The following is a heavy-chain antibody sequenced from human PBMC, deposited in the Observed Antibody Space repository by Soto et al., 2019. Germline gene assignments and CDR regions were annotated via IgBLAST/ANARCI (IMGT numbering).Heavy chain of an antibody. CDR1: GYSFTSYW. CDR3: ARGVLGVDSGYDSSPYYYYMDV. D-gene: IGHD5-12*01. Sequence: GESLKISCKGSGYSFTSYWIGWVRQMPGKGLEWMGIIYPGDSDTRYSPSFQGQVTISADKSISTAYLKWSSLKASDTAMYYCARGVLGVDSGYDSSPYYYYMDVWGKGTTVTVSS. V-gene: IGHV5-51*01. CDR2: IYPGDSDT. J-gene: IGHJ6*03.